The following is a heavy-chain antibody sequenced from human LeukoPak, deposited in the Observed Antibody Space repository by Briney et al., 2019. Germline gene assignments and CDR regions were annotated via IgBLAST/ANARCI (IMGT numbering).Heavy chain of an antibody. CDR1: GFTFSSYA. Sequence: PGGSLRLSCAASGFTFSSYAMSWVRQAPGKGLEWVSAISGSGGSTYCADSVKGRFTISRDNSKNTLYLQMNSLRAEDTAVYYCAKDYVWGSYRHQYFDYWGRGTLVTVSS. CDR2: ISGSGGST. J-gene: IGHJ4*02. V-gene: IGHV3-23*01. CDR3: AKDYVWGSYRHQYFDY. D-gene: IGHD3-16*02.